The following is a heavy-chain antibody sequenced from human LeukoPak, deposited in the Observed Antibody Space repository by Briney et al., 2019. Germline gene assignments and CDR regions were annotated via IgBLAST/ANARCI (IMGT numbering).Heavy chain of an antibody. D-gene: IGHD4/OR15-4a*01. Sequence: TSETLSLTCTVSGGSISSYYWSWIRQPPGKGLEWIGYIYYSGSTNYNPSLKSRVAISVDTSKNQFSLKVNSVTAADTAVYYCARAPGNDYYPYYYMDVWGKGTTVTVSS. CDR2: IYYSGST. CDR3: ARAPGNDYYPYYYMDV. J-gene: IGHJ6*03. V-gene: IGHV4-59*01. CDR1: GGSISSYY.